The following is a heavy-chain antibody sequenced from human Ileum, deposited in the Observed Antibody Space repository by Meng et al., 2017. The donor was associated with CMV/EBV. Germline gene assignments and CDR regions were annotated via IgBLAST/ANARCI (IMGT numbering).Heavy chain of an antibody. J-gene: IGHJ5*02. CDR2: IHPTGTT. Sequence: QVRRPESGPSSLHPSETLSLTCTAPGGSLTSYYWTWIRQPAGKGLEWIGRIHPTGTTDDNPSLRSRVSMSLDKSKNQFSLKLTSVTAADTAVYYCARAAARGVPVDLWGQGTLVTVSS. CDR3: ARAAARGVPVDL. CDR1: GGSLTSYY. V-gene: IGHV4-4*07. D-gene: IGHD3-10*01.